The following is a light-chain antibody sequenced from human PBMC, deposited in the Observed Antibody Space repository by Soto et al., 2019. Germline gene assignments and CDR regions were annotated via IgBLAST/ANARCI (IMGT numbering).Light chain of an antibody. CDR2: GAS. V-gene: IGKV3-20*01. Sequence: EIGLTQSPGTLSLSPGEKATLSCRASQRVSSSFLAWYQQKPGQAPRVLIYGASSRATGIPDRFSGSGSGTAFTLTISRLEHEDFAVYYCQQYDSSPSTYGKGTKVEIK. CDR1: QRVSSSF. CDR3: QQYDSSPST. J-gene: IGKJ1*01.